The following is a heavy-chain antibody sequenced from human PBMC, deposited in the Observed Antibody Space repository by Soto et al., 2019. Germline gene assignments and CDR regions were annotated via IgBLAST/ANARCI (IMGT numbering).Heavy chain of an antibody. J-gene: IGHJ6*02. V-gene: IGHV1-69*06. CDR3: ARASDYDFWSGLPADLYYYYYYGMDV. D-gene: IGHD3-3*01. CDR2: IIPIFGTA. CDR1: GGTFSSYA. Sequence: QVQLVQSGAEVKKPGSSVKVSCKASGGTFSSYAISWVRQAPGQGLEWMGGIIPIFGTANYAQKFQGRVTIPADKSTCTAYMELSSLRSDDTAVYYCARASDYDFWSGLPADLYYYYYYGMDVWGQGTTVTVSS.